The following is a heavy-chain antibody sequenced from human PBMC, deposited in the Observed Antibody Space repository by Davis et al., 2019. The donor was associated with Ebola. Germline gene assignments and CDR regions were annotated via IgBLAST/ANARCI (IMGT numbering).Heavy chain of an antibody. CDR1: GVTFSSYA. CDR3: AKTRSYDAFDI. Sequence: GESLKISCAASGVTFSSYAMSWVRQAPGKGLEWVSAISGSGGSTYYADSVKGRFTISSDNSKNTLYLQMNSLRAEDTAVYYCAKTRSYDAFDIWGQGTMVTVSS. CDR2: ISGSGGST. V-gene: IGHV3-23*01. D-gene: IGHD1-26*01. J-gene: IGHJ3*02.